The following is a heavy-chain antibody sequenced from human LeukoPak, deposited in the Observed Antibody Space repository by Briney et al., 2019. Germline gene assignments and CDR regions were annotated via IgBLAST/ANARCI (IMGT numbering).Heavy chain of an antibody. D-gene: IGHD6-13*01. J-gene: IGHJ4*02. CDR2: IYYSWST. V-gene: IGHV4-59*01. Sequence: SETLSLTCTVSGGSISSYYWSWIRQPPGKGLEWIGYIYYSWSTNYNPSLKSRVTISVDTSKNQYYLKLSSVTAADTAVYYCARGYSSGWSLMPDYWGQGTLVTVSS. CDR3: ARGYSSGWSLMPDY. CDR1: GGSISSYY.